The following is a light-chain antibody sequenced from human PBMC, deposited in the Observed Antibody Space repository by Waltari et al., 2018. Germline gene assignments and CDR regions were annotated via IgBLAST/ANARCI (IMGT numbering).Light chain of an antibody. CDR2: VAS. Sequence: DIVMTQSPDSLAVSLGERATINCKSSQSVFCSSGNKDYLTWFQQKPGKPPRAVSYVASTREKGVPDRFSGSGSGTDFTLTINSLQAEDVAVYYCQQYCTSPPTFGQGTQVEIK. J-gene: IGKJ2*01. CDR3: QQYCTSPPT. V-gene: IGKV4-1*01. CDR1: QSVFCSSGNKDY.